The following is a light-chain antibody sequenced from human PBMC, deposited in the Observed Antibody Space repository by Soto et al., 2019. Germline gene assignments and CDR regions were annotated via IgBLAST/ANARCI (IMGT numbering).Light chain of an antibody. V-gene: IGKV1-16*01. Sequence: DIQMTQSPSSLSASVGDRVTITCRASQDINIFLAWFQQKPGQAPKALIHAASTLRAGVPSRFSGSGSGTDFTLTISSLQPEDLATYYCQQYHSYPITFGRGTRLEMK. CDR1: QDINIF. CDR3: QQYHSYPIT. J-gene: IGKJ5*01. CDR2: AAS.